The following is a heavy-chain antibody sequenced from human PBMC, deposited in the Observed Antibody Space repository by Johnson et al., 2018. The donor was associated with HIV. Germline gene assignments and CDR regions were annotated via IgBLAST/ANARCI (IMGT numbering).Heavy chain of an antibody. CDR2: ISYDATNK. V-gene: IGHV3-30*04. Sequence: QVQVVESGGGVVQPGRSLRLSCAASGFTFSSYAMHWVRQAPGKGLEWVAVISYDATNKYYTDSVKGRFTISRDNSKNTLYLQMNSLRPEDTAVYYCARGLNCRNGVCLHAFDSWGQGTMVTVSS. J-gene: IGHJ3*02. CDR1: GFTFSSYA. CDR3: ARGLNCRNGVCLHAFDS. D-gene: IGHD2-8*01.